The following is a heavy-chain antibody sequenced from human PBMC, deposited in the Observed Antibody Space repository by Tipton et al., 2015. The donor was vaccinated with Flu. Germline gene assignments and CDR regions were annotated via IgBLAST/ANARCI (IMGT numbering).Heavy chain of an antibody. D-gene: IGHD5-24*01. CDR2: IYYSGST. V-gene: IGHV4-39*07. Sequence: TLSLTCTVSGGSISSGSYYWGWIRQPPGKGLEWIGSIYYSGSTYYNPSLKSRVTISVDTSKNQFSLKLSSVTAADTAVYYCAREVEMATIDWGQGTLVTVSS. CDR3: AREVEMATID. J-gene: IGHJ4*02. CDR1: GGSISSGSYY.